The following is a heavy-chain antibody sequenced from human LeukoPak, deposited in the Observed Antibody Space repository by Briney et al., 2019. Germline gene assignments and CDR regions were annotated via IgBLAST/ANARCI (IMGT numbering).Heavy chain of an antibody. V-gene: IGHV4-4*09. J-gene: IGHJ5*02. CDR1: GGSISSYY. CDR3: ARLEGKFDP. CDR2: IYTSGST. D-gene: IGHD1-1*01. Sequence: SETLSLTCTVSGGSISSYYWSWIRQPPGKGLEWIGYIYTSGSTNYNPSLKSRVTKSVDTSKNQFSLKLSSVTAADTAVYYCARLEGKFDPWGQGTLVTVSS.